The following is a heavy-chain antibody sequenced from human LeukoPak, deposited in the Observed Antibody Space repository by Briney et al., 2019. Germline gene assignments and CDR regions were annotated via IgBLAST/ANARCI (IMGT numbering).Heavy chain of an antibody. CDR2: ISYDGSNK. J-gene: IGHJ1*01. Sequence: GRSLRLSCAASGFTFSSYGMHWVRQAPGKGLEWVAVISYDGSNKYYADSVKGRFTISRDNSKNTLYLQMNSLRAEDTAVYYCAKGYAVNYYGSGSYSEYFQHWGRGTLVTVSS. D-gene: IGHD3-10*01. CDR1: GFTFSSYG. CDR3: AKGYAVNYYGSGSYSEYFQH. V-gene: IGHV3-30*18.